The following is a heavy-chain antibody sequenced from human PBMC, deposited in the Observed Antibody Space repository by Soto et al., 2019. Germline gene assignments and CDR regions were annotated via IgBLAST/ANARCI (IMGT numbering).Heavy chain of an antibody. CDR3: AKDLLSWYYDSPHRVGY. CDR2: ISGSGGST. V-gene: IGHV3-23*01. CDR1: GFTFSSYA. Sequence: PGGSLRLSCAASGFTFSSYAMSWVRQAPGKGLEWVSAISGSGGSTYYADSVKGRFTISRDNSKNTLYLQMNSLRAEDTAVYYCAKDLLSWYYDSPHRVGYWGQGTLVTVSS. D-gene: IGHD3-16*01. J-gene: IGHJ4*02.